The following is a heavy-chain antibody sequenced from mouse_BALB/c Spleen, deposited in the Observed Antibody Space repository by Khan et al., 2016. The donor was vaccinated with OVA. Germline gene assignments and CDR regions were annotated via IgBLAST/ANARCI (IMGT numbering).Heavy chain of an antibody. CDR2: ISYSGST. Sequence: EVQLQESGPGLVKPSQSLSLTCTVTGYSIPSGYGWNWIRQFPGNKLEWMGYISYSGSTNYNPSLKSRISITRDTSKNQFFLQLNSVTTEGTATYYCARTARIKYWGQGTTLTVSS. CDR3: ARTARIKY. D-gene: IGHD1-2*01. CDR1: GYSIPSGYG. V-gene: IGHV3-2*02. J-gene: IGHJ2*01.